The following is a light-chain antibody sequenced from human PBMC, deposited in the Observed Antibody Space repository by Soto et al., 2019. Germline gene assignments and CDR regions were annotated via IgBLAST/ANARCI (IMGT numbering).Light chain of an antibody. Sequence: QSALTQPASVSGSPGQSITVSCTGTSSDVGNYNLVSWYQQHPGKAPKLMIYEGSKRPSGVSNRFSGSKSGNTASLTISGLQAEDEADYYCCSYAGIRTLVFGGGTKVTVL. CDR3: CSYAGIRTLV. CDR2: EGS. V-gene: IGLV2-23*01. J-gene: IGLJ3*02. CDR1: SSDVGNYNL.